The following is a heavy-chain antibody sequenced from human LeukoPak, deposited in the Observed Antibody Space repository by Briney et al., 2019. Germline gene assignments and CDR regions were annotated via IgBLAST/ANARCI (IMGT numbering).Heavy chain of an antibody. CDR3: AKDFRYCGGGNCYGWFDP. J-gene: IGHJ5*02. CDR1: GFTFSSYG. CDR2: IRNSGDST. Sequence: GGSPRLSCAASGFTFSSYGMSWVRQTPGKGLEWVSAIRNSGDSTYYADSVKGRFTISRDNSKNTLYLQMNSLRAEDTAIYFCAKDFRYCGGGNCYGWFDPWGQGTLVTVSS. V-gene: IGHV3-23*01. D-gene: IGHD2-15*01.